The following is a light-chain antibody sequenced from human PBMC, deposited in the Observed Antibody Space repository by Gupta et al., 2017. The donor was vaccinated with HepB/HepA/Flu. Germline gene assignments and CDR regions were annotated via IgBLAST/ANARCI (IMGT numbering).Light chain of an antibody. V-gene: IGKV3-20*01. J-gene: IGKJ1*01. CDR1: QTITANL. CDR2: GAS. Sequence: EIVLTQSPGTLSLSPGTRATLSCRASQTITANLLAWYQQKPGQAPRVLIYGASSRSTDIPDRFTGSGSGTDFTLTISRLEPEDFAVYYCQQYATSPTTFGQGTKVEMK. CDR3: QQYATSPTT.